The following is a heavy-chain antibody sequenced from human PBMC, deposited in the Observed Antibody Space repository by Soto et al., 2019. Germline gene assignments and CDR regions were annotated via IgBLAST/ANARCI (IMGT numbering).Heavy chain of an antibody. J-gene: IGHJ4*02. CDR2: IIPIFGTA. Sequence: QVQLVQSGAEVKKPGSSVKVSCKASGGTFSSYAISWVRQAPGQGLEWMGGIIPIFGTANYAQKFQGRVTITADKSKSTANMELRSLRPENTTVYYCAREALPGYSSSWLSFDYWGQGNLVTVSS. CDR3: AREALPGYSSSWLSFDY. V-gene: IGHV1-69*06. CDR1: GGTFSSYA. D-gene: IGHD6-13*01.